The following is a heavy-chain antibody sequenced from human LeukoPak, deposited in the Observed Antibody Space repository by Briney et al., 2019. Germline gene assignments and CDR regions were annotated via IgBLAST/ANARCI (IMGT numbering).Heavy chain of an antibody. V-gene: IGHV5-51*01. CDR3: AGAIVGAATAFDI. CDR1: GYSFTSYW. Sequence: NHGESLKVSCKGSGYSFTSYWIGWVRQMPGKGLEWMGIIYPGDSETRYSPSFQGQVTISADKSISTAYLQWSSLKASDTAMYYCAGAIVGAATAFDIWGQGTMVTVSS. CDR2: IYPGDSET. J-gene: IGHJ3*02. D-gene: IGHD1-26*01.